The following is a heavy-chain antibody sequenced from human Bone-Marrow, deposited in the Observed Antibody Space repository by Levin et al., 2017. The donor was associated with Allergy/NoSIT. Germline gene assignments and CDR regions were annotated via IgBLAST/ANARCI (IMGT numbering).Heavy chain of an antibody. D-gene: IGHD3-22*01. CDR2: MNPNNSDT. CDR1: GYTFTGYH. J-gene: IGHJ4*02. Sequence: AGESLKISCQTSGYTFTGYHMHWVRQAPGQGLEWMGWMNPNNSDTKYAQKFQGRVTMTRDTSFNTAYMELSSLRSDDTAVYFCTSTVFTPNLDSWGQGTLVTVSS. V-gene: IGHV1-2*02. CDR3: TSTVFTPNLDS.